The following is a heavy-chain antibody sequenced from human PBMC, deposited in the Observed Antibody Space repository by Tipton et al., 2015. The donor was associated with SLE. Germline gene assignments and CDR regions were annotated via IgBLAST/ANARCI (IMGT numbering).Heavy chain of an antibody. J-gene: IGHJ4*02. CDR1: GASISTTAYY. CDR3: ARLRRVSAAGL. CDR2: VYYSGSP. V-gene: IGHV4-39*01. Sequence: TLSLTCTVSGASISTTAYYWGWIRQPPGKGLEWIGSVYYSGSPYYNPSLKSRVTISVDTSSNQISLKLNSVTAADTAVYYCARLRRVSAAGLWGQVTLVAVSS. D-gene: IGHD6-13*01.